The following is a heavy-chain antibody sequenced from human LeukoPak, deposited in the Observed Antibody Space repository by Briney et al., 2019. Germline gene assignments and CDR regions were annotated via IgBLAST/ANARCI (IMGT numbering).Heavy chain of an antibody. D-gene: IGHD3-10*01. CDR1: GFTFSSYA. Sequence: GGSLRLSCAASGFTFSSYAMSWVRQAPGKGLEWVSVISGSGTNTYYADSVKGRFTISRDNSKNTLYLQMNSLRAEDTAVYYCASSSIVRGTYDYWGQGTLVTVSS. J-gene: IGHJ4*02. CDR2: ISGSGTNT. CDR3: ASSSIVRGTYDY. V-gene: IGHV3-23*01.